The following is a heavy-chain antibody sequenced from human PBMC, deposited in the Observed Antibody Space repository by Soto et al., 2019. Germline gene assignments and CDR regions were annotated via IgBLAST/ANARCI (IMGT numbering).Heavy chain of an antibody. Sequence: QVQLQESGPGLVKPSETLSLTCTVSGDSVSKYYWNWIRQPAGKGLEWVGRIHSTRSPNYNPSLKSRVTMSVDTSKNQVSLKLNLASVTAAGTAVYYCARSPAYGDYANLDTWSQGTLVTVSS. CDR1: GDSVSKYY. D-gene: IGHD4-17*01. CDR3: ARSPAYGDYANLDT. CDR2: IHSTRSP. V-gene: IGHV4-4*07. J-gene: IGHJ5*02.